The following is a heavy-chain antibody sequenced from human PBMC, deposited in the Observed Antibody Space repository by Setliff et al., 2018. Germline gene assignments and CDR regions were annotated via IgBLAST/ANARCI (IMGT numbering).Heavy chain of an antibody. CDR3: ATEGHSSGWYSSTFDI. J-gene: IGHJ3*02. Sequence: GASVKVSCKVSGYTFTDYYMHWVQQAPGKGLEWMGLVDPEDGETIYAEKFQGRVTITADTSTDTAYMELSSLRSEDTAVYYCATEGHSSGWYSSTFDIWGHGTMVTVSS. D-gene: IGHD6-19*01. CDR1: GYTFTDYY. CDR2: VDPEDGET. V-gene: IGHV1-69-2*01.